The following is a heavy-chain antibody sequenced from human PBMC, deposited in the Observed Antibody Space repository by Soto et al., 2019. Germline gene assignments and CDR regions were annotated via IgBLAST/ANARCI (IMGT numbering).Heavy chain of an antibody. CDR1: GFTFSTYG. CDR2: ISYDGSNK. J-gene: IGHJ4*02. D-gene: IGHD5-18*01. V-gene: IGHV3-30*03. Sequence: QVQLVESGGGVVQPGRSLRLSCAASGFTFSTYGMHWVRQAPGKGLEWVAVISYDGSNKYYADSVKGRFTISRDNSKNTLQPHMSSLRAEDTAVYYCARGFSYSVIDYWGQGTLVTVSS. CDR3: ARGFSYSVIDY.